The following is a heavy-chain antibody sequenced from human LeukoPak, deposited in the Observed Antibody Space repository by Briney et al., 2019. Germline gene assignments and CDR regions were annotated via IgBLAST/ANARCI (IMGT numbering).Heavy chain of an antibody. J-gene: IGHJ6*03. D-gene: IGHD6-6*01. CDR1: GGSLSSYY. CDR2: IYTSGSP. Sequence: SETLSVTCTVSGGSLSSYYWSWIRQPAGKGLEWIGRIYTSGSPNYNPSLKSRVTMSVATSKKTFSLKLNSVTAADTAVYYCARGGPWSSSPSGYYYYYYMDVWGKGTTVTVSS. CDR3: ARGGPWSSSPSGYYYYYYMDV. V-gene: IGHV4-4*07.